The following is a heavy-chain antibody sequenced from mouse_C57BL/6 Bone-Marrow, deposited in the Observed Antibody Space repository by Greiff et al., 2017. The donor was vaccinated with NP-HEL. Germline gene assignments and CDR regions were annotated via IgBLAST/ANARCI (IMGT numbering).Heavy chain of an antibody. CDR2: IYPRSGNT. CDR1: GYTFTSYG. V-gene: IGHV1-81*01. CDR3: ARSGYYGSSFDY. J-gene: IGHJ2*01. Sequence: VQGVESGAELARPGASVKLSCKASGYTFTSYGISWVKQRTGQGLEWIGEIYPRSGNTYYNEKFKGKATLTADKSSSTAYMELRSLTSEDSAVYFCARSGYYGSSFDYWGQGTTLTVSS. D-gene: IGHD1-1*01.